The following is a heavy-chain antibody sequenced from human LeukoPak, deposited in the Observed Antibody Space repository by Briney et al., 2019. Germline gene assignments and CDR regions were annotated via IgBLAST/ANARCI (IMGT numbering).Heavy chain of an antibody. V-gene: IGHV3-7*01. CDR2: IKQDGTEE. J-gene: IGHJ6*03. Sequence: GGSLRLSCAAAGCTFSSFLMTWVRQAPGKVLEWVANIKQDGTEEYYVDSVKGRFIISRDNAKNSLYLQMNSLRAEDTAVYYCERVTVTPLYQKYRMDVWGKGTTVRVSS. CDR1: GCTFSSFL. CDR3: ERVTVTPLYQKYRMDV. D-gene: IGHD4-11*01.